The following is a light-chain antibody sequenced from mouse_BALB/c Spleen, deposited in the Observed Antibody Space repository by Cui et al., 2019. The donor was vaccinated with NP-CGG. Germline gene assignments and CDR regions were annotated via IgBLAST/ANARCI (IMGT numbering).Light chain of an antibody. Sequence: QPVVTQESALTTSPGETVTLTCRSNTGAVTTSNYANWVQEKPDHFFTGLIGGTNNRAPGVPARFSGSLIGDKAALTITGAQTEDEAIYFCALWYSNHWVFGGGTKLTVL. CDR1: TGAVTTSNY. CDR3: ALWYSNHWV. V-gene: IGLV1*01. J-gene: IGLJ1*01. CDR2: GTN.